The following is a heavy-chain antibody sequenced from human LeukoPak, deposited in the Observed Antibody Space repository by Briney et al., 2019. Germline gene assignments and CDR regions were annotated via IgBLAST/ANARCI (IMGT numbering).Heavy chain of an antibody. Sequence: PSETLSLTCDVYGGSFSGYYWNWIRQPPGKGLEWIGEISHSGSTNYNPSLKSRVTISADTFKNQFSLKLNSVTAADTAVYYCARGIYGMDVWGQGTTVTVSS. CDR1: GGSFSGYY. CDR3: ARGIYGMDV. V-gene: IGHV4-34*01. J-gene: IGHJ6*02. CDR2: ISHSGST.